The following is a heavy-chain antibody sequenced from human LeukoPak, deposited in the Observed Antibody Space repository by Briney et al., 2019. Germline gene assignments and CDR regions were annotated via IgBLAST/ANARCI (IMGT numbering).Heavy chain of an antibody. CDR1: GGSFSGYY. Sequence: SETLSLTCAVYGGSFSGYYWSWIRQPPGKGLEWIGEINHSGSTYYNPSLKSRVTISIDTSKNQFSLKLSSVTAADTAMYYCASHPGGLTLFGVDPDYWGQGTLVTVSS. CDR2: INHSGST. V-gene: IGHV4-34*01. J-gene: IGHJ4*02. CDR3: ASHPGGLTLFGVDPDY. D-gene: IGHD3-3*01.